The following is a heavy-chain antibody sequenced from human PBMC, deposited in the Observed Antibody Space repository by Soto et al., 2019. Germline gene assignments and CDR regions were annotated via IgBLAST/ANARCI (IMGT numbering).Heavy chain of an antibody. J-gene: IGHJ6*02. D-gene: IGHD6-19*01. CDR3: AREGAVAGSLLALTPYYYGMDV. CDR2: ISYDGSNK. Sequence: GGSLRLSCAASGFTFSSYAMHWVRQAPGKGLEWVAVISYDGSNKYYADSVKGRFTISRDNSKNTLYLQMNSLRAEDTAVYYCAREGAVAGSLLALTPYYYGMDVWGQGTTVTVSS. CDR1: GFTFSSYA. V-gene: IGHV3-30-3*01.